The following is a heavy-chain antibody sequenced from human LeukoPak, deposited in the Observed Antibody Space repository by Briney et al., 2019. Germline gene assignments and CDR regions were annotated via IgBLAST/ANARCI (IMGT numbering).Heavy chain of an antibody. D-gene: IGHD5-12*01. CDR2: INHSGST. J-gene: IGHJ4*02. CDR3: ARGTYSGYDQVFDY. V-gene: IGHV4-34*01. CDR1: GGSFSGYY. Sequence: SETLSLTCAVYGGSFSGYYWSWIRQPPGKGLEWIGEINHSGSTNYDPSLKGRVTISVDTSKNPFSLKLSSVTAADTAVYYCARGTYSGYDQVFDYWGQGTLVTVSS.